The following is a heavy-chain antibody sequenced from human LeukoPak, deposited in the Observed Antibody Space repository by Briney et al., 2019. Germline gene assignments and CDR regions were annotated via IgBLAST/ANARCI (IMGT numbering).Heavy chain of an antibody. CDR1: GLSFISYW. CDR2: IYPGDSDT. V-gene: IGHV5-51*01. J-gene: IGHJ4*02. D-gene: IGHD5-18*01. Sequence: GGSLRRSCKGSGLSFISYWIAWVRQMPGKGLEWMGIIYPGDSDTRYSPSFQGQVTISADKSITTAYLQWSRLKASDTAMYYCARIGYSYSAKFDYWGQGTLVTVSS. CDR3: ARIGYSYSAKFDY.